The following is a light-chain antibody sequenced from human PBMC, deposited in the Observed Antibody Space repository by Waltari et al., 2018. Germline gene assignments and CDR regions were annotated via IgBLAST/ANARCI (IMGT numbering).Light chain of an antibody. J-gene: IGLJ2*01. V-gene: IGLV1-44*01. Sequence: QSVVTQPPSASGAPGQRVTISCSGSSSHVGRNSIKWYQQLPGTAPKVVMYDIDRRPSGVPDRFSGSRSGTTASLTISGLQSEDEADYYCSVSDDSLSGPVFGGGTKLTVL. CDR3: SVSDDSLSGPV. CDR2: DID. CDR1: SSHVGRNS.